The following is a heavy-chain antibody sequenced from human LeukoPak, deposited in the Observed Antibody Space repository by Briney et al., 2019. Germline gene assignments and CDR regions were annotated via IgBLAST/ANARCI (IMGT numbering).Heavy chain of an antibody. CDR1: GGSISSYY. CDR3: ARGVVAAAGRTFDF. Sequence: SQTLSLACTVSGGSISSYYWSWIRQPPGKGLEWIGYVHYSGSTNYNPSLKSRVTISLDTSQNQFSLKLSSLTAADTAVYYCARGVVAAAGRTFDFWGQGTLVTVSS. J-gene: IGHJ4*02. V-gene: IGHV4-59*01. CDR2: VHYSGST. D-gene: IGHD6-13*01.